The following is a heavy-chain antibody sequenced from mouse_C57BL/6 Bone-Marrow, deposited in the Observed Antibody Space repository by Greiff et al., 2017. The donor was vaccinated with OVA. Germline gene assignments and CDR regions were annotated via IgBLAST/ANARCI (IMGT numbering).Heavy chain of an antibody. CDR2: INPYNGGT. J-gene: IGHJ4*01. CDR1: GYTFTDYY. D-gene: IGHD3-2*02. V-gene: IGHV1-19*01. CDR3: APTAQATLDAMDY. Sequence: EVQLQQSGPVLVKPGASVKMSCKASGYTFTDYYMNWVKQSHGKSLEWIGVINPYNGGTSYNQKFKGKATLTVDKSSSTAYMALNSLTSEDSAVYYCAPTAQATLDAMDYWGQGTSGTVSS.